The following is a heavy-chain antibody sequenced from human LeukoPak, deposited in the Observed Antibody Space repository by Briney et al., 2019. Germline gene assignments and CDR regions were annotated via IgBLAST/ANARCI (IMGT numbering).Heavy chain of an antibody. CDR3: ARDAASNRFDH. D-gene: IGHD1-14*01. Sequence: PGGSLRLSCAASGFTFSSYEMNWARQPPGKGLEWASYISRSGSSIYYADSVKGRFTISRYNAKNSLYLQMNSLTAEDTAVYYCARDAASNRFDHWGQGALVTVSS. CDR1: GFTFSSYE. CDR2: ISRSGSSI. J-gene: IGHJ4*02. V-gene: IGHV3-48*03.